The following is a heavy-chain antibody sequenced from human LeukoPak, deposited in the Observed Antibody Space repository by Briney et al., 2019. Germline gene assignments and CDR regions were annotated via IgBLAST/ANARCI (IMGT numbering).Heavy chain of an antibody. V-gene: IGHV1-46*01. CDR3: ARDFTYYYDSSGYYYGY. J-gene: IGHJ4*02. CDR1: GYTFTSYY. D-gene: IGHD3-22*01. CDR2: INPSGGST. Sequence: ASVKVSCKASGYTFTSYYMHWVRQAPGQGLEWMGIINPSGGSTNYAQKFQGRVTMTGDTSTSTVYMELNGLRSEDTAVYYCARDFTYYYDSSGYYYGYWGQGTLVTVSS.